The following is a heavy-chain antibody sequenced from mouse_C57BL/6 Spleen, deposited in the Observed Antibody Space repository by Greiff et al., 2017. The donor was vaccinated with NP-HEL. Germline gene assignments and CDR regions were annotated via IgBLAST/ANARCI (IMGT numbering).Heavy chain of an antibody. CDR3: ASMYYYGSPCWDY. CDR1: GYTFTSYW. V-gene: IGHV1-64*01. D-gene: IGHD1-1*01. CDR2: IHPNSGST. J-gene: IGHJ2*01. Sequence: VQLQQPGAELVKPGASVKLSCKASGYTFTSYWMHWVKQRPGQGLEWIGMIHPNSGSTNYNEKFKSKATLTVDKSSSTAYMQLSSLTSEDSAVYYCASMYYYGSPCWDYWGQGTTLTVSS.